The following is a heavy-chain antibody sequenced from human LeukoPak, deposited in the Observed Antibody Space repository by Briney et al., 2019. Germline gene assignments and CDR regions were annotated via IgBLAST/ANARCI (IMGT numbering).Heavy chain of an antibody. V-gene: IGHV1-46*01. CDR3: ARAHYASSNIKVPFDV. CDR1: GYTFTNCY. Sequence: ASVKVSCKASGYTFTNCYMHWVRQAPGQGLEWMGVIDPSAGSTTYAQKFQGRVTMTRDTATSTVYMELSSLRSDDTAVYYCARAHYASSNIKVPFDVWGKGTTVTVSS. D-gene: IGHD3-22*01. CDR2: IDPSAGST. J-gene: IGHJ6*04.